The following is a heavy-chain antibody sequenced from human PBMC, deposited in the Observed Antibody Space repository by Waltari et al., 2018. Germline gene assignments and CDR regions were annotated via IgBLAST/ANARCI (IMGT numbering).Heavy chain of an antibody. CDR2: IYYSGST. V-gene: IGHV4-59*01. CDR3: ASPSKRWLQLPLDY. J-gene: IGHJ4*02. Sequence: QVQLQESGPGLVKPSETLSLTCTVSGGSISSYYWSWIRQPPGKGLEWIGYIYYSGSTNSNPSLKSRVTISVDTSKNQFSLKLSSVTAADTAVYYCASPSKRWLQLPLDYWGQGTLVTVSS. D-gene: IGHD5-12*01. CDR1: GGSISSYY.